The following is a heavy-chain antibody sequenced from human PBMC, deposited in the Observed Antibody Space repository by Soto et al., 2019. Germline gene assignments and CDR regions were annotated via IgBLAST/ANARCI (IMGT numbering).Heavy chain of an antibody. J-gene: IGHJ6*02. CDR3: ARDVVAATFSYYYYGMDV. CDR1: GGSISSSSYY. Sequence: PSVTLSLTCTVSGGSISSSSYYWGWMRQPPGKGLEWIGSIYYSGSTYYNPSLKSRVTISVDTSKKQFSLKLSSVTAADTAVYYCARDVVAATFSYYYYGMDVWGQGTTV. D-gene: IGHD2-15*01. V-gene: IGHV4-39*02. CDR2: IYYSGST.